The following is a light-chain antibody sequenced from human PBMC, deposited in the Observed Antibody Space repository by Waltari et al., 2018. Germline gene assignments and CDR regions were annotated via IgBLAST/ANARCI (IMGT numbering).Light chain of an antibody. Sequence: QSALTQPASVSGTPGQSIPVSCIGTTSDVGSYDFVPWYQQHPGEAPKLLICEVFKRPPDTSSRFSGDKSGSTASLTISGLQPEDEADYYCCSYAGRGTYVFGSGTKVTVL. V-gene: IGLV2-23*02. CDR3: CSYAGRGTYV. CDR1: TSDVGSYDF. CDR2: EVF. J-gene: IGLJ1*01.